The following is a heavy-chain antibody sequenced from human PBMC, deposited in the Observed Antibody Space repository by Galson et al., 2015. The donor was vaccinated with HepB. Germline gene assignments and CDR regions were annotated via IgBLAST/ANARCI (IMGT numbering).Heavy chain of an antibody. CDR1: GFTFSCTA. J-gene: IGHJ4*02. D-gene: IGHD6-13*01. CDR2: TGSKENSYAT. CDR3: TRLGDLSGYSSL. Sequence: SLILSCAASGFTFSCTAMHWVRQASGRGLVWVVRTGSKENSYATASAASVKGRFTISRDDSKNTAYMQMNSLKTEDTAVYYCTRLGDLSGYSSLWGQGTLVTVSS. V-gene: IGHV3-73*01.